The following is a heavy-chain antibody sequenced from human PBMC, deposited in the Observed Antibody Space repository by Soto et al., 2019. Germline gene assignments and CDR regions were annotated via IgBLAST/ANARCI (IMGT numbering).Heavy chain of an antibody. CDR2: INPSGGST. J-gene: IGHJ4*02. Sequence: QVQLVQSGAEVKKPGASVKVSCKASGYTFTSYYMHWVRQAPGQGLEWMGIINPSGGSTSYAQKCQGRVTMTRDTSTSTVYMELSSLRSEDTAVYYCARDTRDIVVVVAATPGFDYWGQGTLVTVSS. V-gene: IGHV1-46*03. CDR1: GYTFTSYY. CDR3: ARDTRDIVVVVAATPGFDY. D-gene: IGHD2-15*01.